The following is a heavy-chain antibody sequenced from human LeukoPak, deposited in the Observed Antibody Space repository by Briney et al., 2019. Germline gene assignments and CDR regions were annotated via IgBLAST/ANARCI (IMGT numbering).Heavy chain of an antibody. D-gene: IGHD6-6*01. CDR1: GYTFTGYY. V-gene: IGHV1-2*06. CDR3: ARGLNRIAARRVLAY. J-gene: IGHJ4*02. Sequence: ASVKVSCKASGYTFTGYYMHWVRQAPGQGLEWMGRINPNSGGTNYAQKFQGRVTMTRDTSKNQFSLKLSSVTAADTAVYYCARGLNRIAARRVLAYWGQGTLVTVSS. CDR2: INPNSGGT.